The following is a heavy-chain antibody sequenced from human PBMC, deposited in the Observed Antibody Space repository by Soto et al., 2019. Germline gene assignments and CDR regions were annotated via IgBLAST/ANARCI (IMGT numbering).Heavy chain of an antibody. CDR3: ARYVRGIRMNAFDI. D-gene: IGHD3-10*02. CDR1: GGSVSSGSYY. J-gene: IGHJ3*02. Sequence: SETLSLTCTVSGGSVSSGSYYWSWIRQPPGKGLEWIGYIYYSGSTNYNPSLKSRVTISVDTSKNQFSLKLSSVTAADTAVYYCARYVRGIRMNAFDIWGQGTMVTVSS. V-gene: IGHV4-61*01. CDR2: IYYSGST.